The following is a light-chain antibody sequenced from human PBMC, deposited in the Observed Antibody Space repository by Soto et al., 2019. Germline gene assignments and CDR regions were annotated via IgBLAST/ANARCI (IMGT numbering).Light chain of an antibody. V-gene: IGKV3-15*01. Sequence: EIVMTQSPATLSVSPGERATLSCRASQSVSSNLAWYQQKPCQAPRLLIYGASTRATGIPARFSGSRSGTEFTLTISSLQSEDFAVYYCQQYNNWPLTFGGGTTVEIK. CDR3: QQYNNWPLT. CDR2: GAS. CDR1: QSVSSN. J-gene: IGKJ4*01.